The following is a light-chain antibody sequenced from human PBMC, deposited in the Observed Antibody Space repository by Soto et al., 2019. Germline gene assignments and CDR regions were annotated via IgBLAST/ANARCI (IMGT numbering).Light chain of an antibody. CDR1: TGAVTTGNY. V-gene: IGLV7-43*01. CDR2: TTD. J-gene: IGLJ3*02. CDR3: LLYFGGAQLV. Sequence: QTVVTQEPSLTVSPGGTVTLTCASSTGAVTTGNYASWFQQKPGQAPRTLIYTTDNRHSWTPARFSGSLLGGKAALTLSSVQHEDEADSYCLLYFGGAQLVFGGGTKLTVL.